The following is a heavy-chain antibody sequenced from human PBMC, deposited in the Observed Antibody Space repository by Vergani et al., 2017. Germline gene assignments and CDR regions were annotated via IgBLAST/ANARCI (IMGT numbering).Heavy chain of an antibody. CDR3: ARSRPYCTSGSCPAI. D-gene: IGHD2-15*01. Sequence: QVKLQESGPGLLKPSQSLSLTCTVSGESIRSGSHYWIWIRQPAGKGQEWIGHIHTGGSTDLNPSFKSRVTMTVDTSKSQFYLKLNSVTVADTAVYYCARSRPYCTSGSCPAIWGQGTLVTVSS. CDR2: IHTGGST. V-gene: IGHV4-61*02. CDR1: GESIRSGSHY. J-gene: IGHJ4*02.